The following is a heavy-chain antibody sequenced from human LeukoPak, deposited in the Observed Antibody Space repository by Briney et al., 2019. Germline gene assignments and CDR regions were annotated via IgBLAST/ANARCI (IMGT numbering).Heavy chain of an antibody. CDR3: AKDNRRHYTSGPNPDSLH. Sequence: PGGSLRLSCAASGFTFDDYAMHWVRQAPGKGLEWVSGINWNGVRIDYADSVKGRFTISRDNAKNSLYLQMNSLRVQDTAFYYCAKDNRRHYTSGPNPDSLHWGQGALVTVSS. V-gene: IGHV3-9*01. D-gene: IGHD6-19*01. CDR2: INWNGVRI. J-gene: IGHJ4*02. CDR1: GFTFDDYA.